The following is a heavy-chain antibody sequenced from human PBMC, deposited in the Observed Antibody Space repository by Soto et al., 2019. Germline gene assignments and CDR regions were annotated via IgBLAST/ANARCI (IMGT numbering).Heavy chain of an antibody. J-gene: IGHJ4*02. CDR3: ARSGIAVAGPSGLFDY. CDR2: IIPIFGTA. Sequence: SVKVSCKASGGTFSGYAISWVRQAPGQGLEWMGGIIPIFGTANYAQKFQGRVTITADESTSTAYMELSSLRSEDTAVYYCARSGIAVAGPSGLFDYWGQGTLVTVSS. CDR1: GGTFSGYA. D-gene: IGHD6-19*01. V-gene: IGHV1-69*13.